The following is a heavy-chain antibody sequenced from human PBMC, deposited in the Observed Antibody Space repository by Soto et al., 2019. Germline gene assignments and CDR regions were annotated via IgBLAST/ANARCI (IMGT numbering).Heavy chain of an antibody. V-gene: IGHV1-46*01. J-gene: IGHJ5*02. CDR1: GYTFINYY. D-gene: IGHD6-13*01. CDR3: ARDLAAGDL. CDR2: INPMGGST. Sequence: QEQLVQSGAEVKEPGASVKVSRKASGYTFINYYIHWVRQAPGQGLEWMAIINPMGGSTNYAQEFQGRVTLTSDTSTSTVYMELSSLRFEDTALFYCARDLAAGDLWGQGTLVTVSS.